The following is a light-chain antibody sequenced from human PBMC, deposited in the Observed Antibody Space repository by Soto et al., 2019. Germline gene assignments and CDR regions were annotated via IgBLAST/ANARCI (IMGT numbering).Light chain of an antibody. CDR1: QSVYTT. J-gene: IGKJ4*01. CDR2: SAS. V-gene: IGKV3-15*01. CDR3: QQYNKWPLT. Sequence: EIVMTQSPATLSVSPGERATLSCRASQSVYTTLAWYQQRPGQAPRLLIYSASTRATGIPARFSGSGSGTEFTLTISSLQSEDFSVYYCQQYNKWPLTFGGGTTVDIK.